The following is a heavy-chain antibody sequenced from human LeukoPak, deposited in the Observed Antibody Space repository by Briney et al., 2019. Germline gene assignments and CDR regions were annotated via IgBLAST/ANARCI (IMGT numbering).Heavy chain of an antibody. Sequence: PGGSLRLSCAASGFTFSSYSMNWVRQAPGKGLEWVSSISSSGNYIFYAYTLKGRFTISRDNAKNSLYLQMNSLRAEDTAVYYCARAGIAARPILDYWGQGTLVTVSS. CDR2: ISSSGNYI. V-gene: IGHV3-21*01. CDR1: GFTFSSYS. CDR3: ARAGIAARPILDY. J-gene: IGHJ4*02. D-gene: IGHD6-6*01.